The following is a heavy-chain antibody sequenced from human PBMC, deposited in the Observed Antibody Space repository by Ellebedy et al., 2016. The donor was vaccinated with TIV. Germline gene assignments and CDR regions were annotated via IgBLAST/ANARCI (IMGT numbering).Heavy chain of an antibody. V-gene: IGHV4/OR15-8*02. Sequence: SETLSLXXAVAGGSITGSNWWSWVRQPPGKGLEWIGEIYHSGNANYNPSLKSRVTISIGKSKNQFSLRLTSVTAADTAVYYCARVGYSYGYAWFDSWGQGTRVTVSS. CDR2: IYHSGNA. CDR1: GGSITGSNW. D-gene: IGHD5-18*01. J-gene: IGHJ5*01. CDR3: ARVGYSYGYAWFDS.